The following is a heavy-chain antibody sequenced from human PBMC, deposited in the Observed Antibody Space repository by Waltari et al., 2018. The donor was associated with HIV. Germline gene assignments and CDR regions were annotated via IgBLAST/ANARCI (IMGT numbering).Heavy chain of an antibody. J-gene: IGHJ4*02. V-gene: IGHV1-24*01. CDR3: ATVRTEAGSYSIFDY. Sequence: QVQLVQSGAEVKKPGASVTVSCKVSGYTLTELSINWVRKAPGKGLEWMGGFGPEDGETIYAQKFQGRVTMTEDTSTDTAYMELSSLRSEDTAVYYCATVRTEAGSYSIFDYWGQGTLVTVSS. CDR1: GYTLTELS. CDR2: FGPEDGET. D-gene: IGHD1-26*01.